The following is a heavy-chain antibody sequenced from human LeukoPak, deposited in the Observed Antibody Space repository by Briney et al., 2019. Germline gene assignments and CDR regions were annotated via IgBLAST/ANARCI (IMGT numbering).Heavy chain of an antibody. CDR2: IDPSDSYT. V-gene: IGHV5-10-1*01. J-gene: IGHJ6*02. CDR1: GYIFTSYW. CDR3: ARQGGSTSRYGMDV. Sequence: GGSLKISCKGSGYIFTSYWISWVRQMPGKGLEWMGRIDPSDSYTNYSPSFQGHVTISADKSISTAYLQWSSLKASDTAMYYCARQGGSTSRYGMDVWGQGTTVTVSS. D-gene: IGHD2-2*01.